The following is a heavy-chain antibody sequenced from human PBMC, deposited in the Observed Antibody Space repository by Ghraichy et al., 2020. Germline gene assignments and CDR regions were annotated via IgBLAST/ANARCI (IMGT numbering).Heavy chain of an antibody. CDR1: GGSFSGNY. J-gene: IGHJ6*03. CDR3: ARGARNLQYSYYYYMDV. CDR2: INLSGST. Sequence: ETLSLTCAVYGGSFSGNYWSWIRQPPGKGLEWIGEINLSGSTDYNPSLTSRVTISLGTSKNQFSLKLSSVTAADTAMYYCARGARNLQYSYYYYMDVWGKGTTVTVSS. V-gene: IGHV4-34*01. D-gene: IGHD6-6*01.